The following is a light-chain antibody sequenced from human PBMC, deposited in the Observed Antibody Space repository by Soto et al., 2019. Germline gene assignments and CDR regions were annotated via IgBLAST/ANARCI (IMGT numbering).Light chain of an antibody. CDR2: GAS. Sequence: VMTQSPATLSVSPGERATLSCRASQSVSSNLAWYQQRHGQAPRLLIYGASTRATGIPARFSGSGSGTEFTLTISSLQSEDFAVYFCQQYNNWPPWTFGQGTKVDIK. CDR3: QQYNNWPPWT. CDR1: QSVSSN. V-gene: IGKV3-15*01. J-gene: IGKJ1*01.